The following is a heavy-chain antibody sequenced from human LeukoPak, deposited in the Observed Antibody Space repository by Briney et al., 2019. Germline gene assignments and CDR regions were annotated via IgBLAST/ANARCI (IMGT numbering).Heavy chain of an antibody. V-gene: IGHV1-24*01. Sequence: SVRVSCKVSGYTLTELSMHWVRQAPGKGLEWMGGFDPEDGETIYAQKFQGRVTMTEDTSTSTAYTELRSLRSDDTAVYYCARDRHSGYDDGLGYWGQGTLVTVSS. J-gene: IGHJ4*02. CDR1: GYTLTELS. CDR3: ARDRHSGYDDGLGY. CDR2: FDPEDGET. D-gene: IGHD5-12*01.